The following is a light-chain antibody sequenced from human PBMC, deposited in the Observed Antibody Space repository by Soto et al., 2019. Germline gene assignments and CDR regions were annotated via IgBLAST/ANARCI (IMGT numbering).Light chain of an antibody. CDR2: GAS. Sequence: EIVMTQSPATLSVSPGERATLSCSASQGIGSTLAWYQQKPGQTPRLLIYGASTRATGVPARFSGSGSGTEFTLTINSLQSEDFAVYYCQRYNNWPLTFGGGTKVEIK. V-gene: IGKV3-15*01. CDR1: QGIGST. CDR3: QRYNNWPLT. J-gene: IGKJ4*01.